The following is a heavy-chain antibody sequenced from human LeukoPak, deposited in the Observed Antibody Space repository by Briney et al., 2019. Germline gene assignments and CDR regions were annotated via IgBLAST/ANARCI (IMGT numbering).Heavy chain of an antibody. CDR2: IYYIGST. J-gene: IGHJ4*02. CDR1: GGSISSSTYY. D-gene: IGHD6-13*01. V-gene: IGHV4-39*02. Sequence: SETLSLTCTVSGGSISSSTYYWGWVRQPPGKGLEWIGNIYYIGSTYYNPSLKSRVTVSVDTSRNQFSLKLSSVIAADTAVYYCARETAAAGSRDAFDYWGPGTLVTVSS. CDR3: ARETAAAGSRDAFDY.